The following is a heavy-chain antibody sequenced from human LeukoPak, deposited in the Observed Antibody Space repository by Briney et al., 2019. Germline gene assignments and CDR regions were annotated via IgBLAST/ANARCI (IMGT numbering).Heavy chain of an antibody. V-gene: IGHV4-39*07. CDR2: IYYSGST. D-gene: IGHD2-2*01. Sequence: SETLSLTCTVSGGSISSSSYYWGWIRQPPGKGLEWIGSIYYSGSTDYHPSLKSRVTISVDTSKNQFSLKPSSVTAADTAVYYCARRYCSSTSCYFGSRWFDPWGQGTLVTVSS. J-gene: IGHJ5*02. CDR1: GGSISSSSYY. CDR3: ARRYCSSTSCYFGSRWFDP.